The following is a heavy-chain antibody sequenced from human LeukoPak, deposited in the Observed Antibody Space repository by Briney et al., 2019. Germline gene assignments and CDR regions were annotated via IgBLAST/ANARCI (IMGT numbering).Heavy chain of an antibody. Sequence: PGGSLRLSCAASGFTFSDYYMSWIRQAPGKGLEWASYISSSGSTIYYADSVKGRFTISRDNAKNSLYLQMNSLRAEDTAVYYCASPTAPYYYYGMDVWGQGTTVTVSS. D-gene: IGHD2-21*02. J-gene: IGHJ6*02. CDR3: ASPTAPYYYYGMDV. CDR1: GFTFSDYY. V-gene: IGHV3-11*01. CDR2: ISSSGSTI.